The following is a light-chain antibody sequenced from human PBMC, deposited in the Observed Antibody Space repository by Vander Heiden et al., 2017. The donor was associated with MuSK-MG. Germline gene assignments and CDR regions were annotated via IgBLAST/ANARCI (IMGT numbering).Light chain of an antibody. CDR1: KLGDNH. V-gene: IGLV3-1*01. Sequence: HELTQPPSVSVSTGERVTISCSAEKLGDNHVAWYQQKPGQSPVLVIYQDTKRPSGIPERFSGSNSGNTATLTISETQAMDEADYYCQAWDINTVVFGGGSKLTVL. CDR3: QAWDINTVV. CDR2: QDT. J-gene: IGLJ3*02.